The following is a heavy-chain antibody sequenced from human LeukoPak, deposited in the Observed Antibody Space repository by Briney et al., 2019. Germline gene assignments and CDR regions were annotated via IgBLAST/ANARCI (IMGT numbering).Heavy chain of an antibody. V-gene: IGHV4-34*01. Sequence: PSETLSLTCAVYGGSFSGYYWSWIRQPPGKGLEWIGEINHSGSTNYNPSLKSRVTISVDTSKNQFSLKLSSVTAADTAVYYCARARGGWYSKDGFDYWGHGTLVTVSS. CDR2: INHSGST. J-gene: IGHJ4*01. CDR3: ARARGGWYSKDGFDY. CDR1: GGSFSGYY. D-gene: IGHD6-19*01.